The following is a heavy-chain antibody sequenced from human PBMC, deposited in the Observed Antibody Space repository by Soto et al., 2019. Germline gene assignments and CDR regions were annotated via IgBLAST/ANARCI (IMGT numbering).Heavy chain of an antibody. CDR2: IYYSGCT. CDR1: GGSVSSGNYY. Sequence: SETLSLTCTVSGGSVSSGNYYWRWIRQPPGKGLEWIRYIYYSGCTNSSPSLTSRVTLSLDTSKNQFSLKLSSVIAADTAVYYCARAHSYYYYYGMDVWGQGTTVTVSS. J-gene: IGHJ6*01. V-gene: IGHV4-61*01. CDR3: ARAHSYYYYYGMDV.